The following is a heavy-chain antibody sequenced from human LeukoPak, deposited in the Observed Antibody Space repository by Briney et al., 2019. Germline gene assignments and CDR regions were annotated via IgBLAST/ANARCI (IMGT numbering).Heavy chain of an antibody. J-gene: IGHJ5*02. Sequence: GGSLRLSCAASGFTFDDYAMHWVRQAPGKGLEWVSGISWNSGSIGYADSVKGRFTISRDNAKNTLYLQMNSLRAEDTAVYYCARNLVTYTAAGTNQMFGPWGQGTLVTVSS. D-gene: IGHD6-13*01. V-gene: IGHV3-9*01. CDR2: ISWNSGSI. CDR1: GFTFDDYA. CDR3: ARNLVTYTAAGTNQMFGP.